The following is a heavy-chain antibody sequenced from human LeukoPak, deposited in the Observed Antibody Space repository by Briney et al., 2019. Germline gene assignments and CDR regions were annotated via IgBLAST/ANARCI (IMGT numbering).Heavy chain of an antibody. J-gene: IGHJ4*02. CDR1: GGAFSGYS. V-gene: IGHV4-34*01. D-gene: IGHD4-17*01. CDR3: ARGRSYEYGDYDY. Sequence: SETLSLTCAVYGGAFSGYSWSWIRQPPGKGLEWIGEIDPNGTTNYNPSLKSRVTLSEDTSKNQFSLNLNSVTAADTAIYYCARGRSYEYGDYDYWGQGMLVTVSS. CDR2: IDPNGTT.